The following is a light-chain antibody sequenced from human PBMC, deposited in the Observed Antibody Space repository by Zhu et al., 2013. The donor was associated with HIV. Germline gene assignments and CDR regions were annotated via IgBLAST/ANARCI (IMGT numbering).Light chain of an antibody. V-gene: IGKV1-39*01. CDR2: AAS. J-gene: IGKJ2*01. CDR3: QQAYSTPYT. CDR1: QSITSY. Sequence: DIQMTQSPSSLSASVGDRVTITCRASQSITSYLSWFYHKPGRAPKLLIYAASSLQSGVPSRFSGSGSGTDFTLTISSLQPEDFATYYCQQAYSTPYTFGQGTKLEIK.